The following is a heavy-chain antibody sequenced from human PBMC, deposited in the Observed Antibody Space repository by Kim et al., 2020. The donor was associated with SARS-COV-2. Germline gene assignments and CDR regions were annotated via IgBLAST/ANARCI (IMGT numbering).Heavy chain of an antibody. CDR1: GGSISSSSYY. D-gene: IGHD3-10*01. Sequence: SETLSLTCTVSGGSISSSSYYWGWIRQPPGKGLEWIGSIYYSGSTYYNPSLKSRVTISVDTSKNQFSLKLSSVTAADTAVYYCARVAMVRGVLHNWFDPWGQGTLVTVSS. CDR3: ARVAMVRGVLHNWFDP. V-gene: IGHV4-39*07. J-gene: IGHJ5*02. CDR2: IYYSGST.